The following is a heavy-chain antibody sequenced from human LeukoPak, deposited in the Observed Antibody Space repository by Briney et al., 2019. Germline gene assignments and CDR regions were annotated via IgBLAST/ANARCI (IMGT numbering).Heavy chain of an antibody. J-gene: IGHJ4*02. CDR2: ISGTVSGT. CDR1: GFTFSSYA. CDR3: AKSLSGSGYSYGYDY. V-gene: IGHV3-23*01. Sequence: GGSLRLSCAASGFTFSSYALSWVRQAPGKGLEWVSRISGTVSGTYYADSVKGRFTISRDNSKNTLYLQMNRLRAEDTAVYYCAKSLSGSGYSYGYDYWGQGTLVTVSS. D-gene: IGHD5-18*01.